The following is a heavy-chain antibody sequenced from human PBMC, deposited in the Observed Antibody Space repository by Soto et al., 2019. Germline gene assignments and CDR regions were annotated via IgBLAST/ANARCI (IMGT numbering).Heavy chain of an antibody. V-gene: IGHV3-33*01. Sequence: QVQLVESGGGVVQPGRSLRLSCAASGFTFSSYGMHWVRQAPGKGLEWVAVIWYDGSNKYYADSVKGRFTISRDNSKNTLYLQMNSLRAKDTAVYYCARAPLSTMVRGVLDYWGQGTLVTVSS. CDR2: IWYDGSNK. D-gene: IGHD3-10*01. CDR1: GFTFSSYG. CDR3: ARAPLSTMVRGVLDY. J-gene: IGHJ4*02.